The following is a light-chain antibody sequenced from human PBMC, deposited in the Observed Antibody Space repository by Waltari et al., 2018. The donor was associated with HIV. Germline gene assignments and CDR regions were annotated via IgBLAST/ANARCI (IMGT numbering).Light chain of an antibody. V-gene: IGLV2-23*02. Sequence: QSVLTQPASVSGSPGQSITISCTGTSSDVGNYNLVSWYQQHPGKAPQLIIYEVTKRPAGLSKRFLVSESGNTASLTFSGLQAEDEADYYCCSYVGSNVWVFGGGTKLTVL. J-gene: IGLJ3*02. CDR2: EVT. CDR3: CSYVGSNVWV. CDR1: SSDVGNYNL.